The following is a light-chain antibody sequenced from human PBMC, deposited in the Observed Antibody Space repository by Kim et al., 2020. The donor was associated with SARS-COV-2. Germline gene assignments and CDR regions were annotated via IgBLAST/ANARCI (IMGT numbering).Light chain of an antibody. CDR3: QSYDSNLSGWV. J-gene: IGLJ3*02. V-gene: IGLV1-40*01. CDR2: GNS. Sequence: QRVNISCTGSSSNIGAGYDVHWYQQLPGTAPKLVIYGNSNRPSGVPDRFSGSKSGTSASLAITGLQAEDEADYYCQSYDSNLSGWVFGGGTKLTVL. CDR1: SSNIGAGYD.